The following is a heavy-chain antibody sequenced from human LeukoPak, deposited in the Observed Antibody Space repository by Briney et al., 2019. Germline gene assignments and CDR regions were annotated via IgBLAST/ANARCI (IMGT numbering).Heavy chain of an antibody. V-gene: IGHV3-74*01. J-gene: IGHJ3*02. D-gene: IGHD3-9*01. CDR2: INRDGSST. CDR1: GFTFRTYW. CDR3: ARDRETYYDILTGYYTLGDAFDI. Sequence: GGSLRLSCAASGFTFRTYWMHGVRQARGKGLVWVSRINRDGSSTSYADSVKGRFTISRDNAKNTLYLQMNSLRAEDTAVYYCARDRETYYDILTGYYTLGDAFDIWGQGTMVTVSS.